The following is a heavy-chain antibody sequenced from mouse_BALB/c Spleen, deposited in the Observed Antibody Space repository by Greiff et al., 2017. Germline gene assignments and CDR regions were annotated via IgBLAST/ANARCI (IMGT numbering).Heavy chain of an antibody. CDR3: ARNGLRLYYFDY. V-gene: IGHV5-6*01. CDR2: ISSGGSYT. D-gene: IGHD2-4*01. Sequence: EVHLVESGGDLVKPGGSLKLSCAASGFTFSSYGMSWVRQTPDKRLEWVATISSGGSYTYYPDSVKGRFTISRDNAKNTLYLQMSSLKSEDTAMYYCARNGLRLYYFDYWGQGTTLTVSS. CDR1: GFTFSSYG. J-gene: IGHJ2*01.